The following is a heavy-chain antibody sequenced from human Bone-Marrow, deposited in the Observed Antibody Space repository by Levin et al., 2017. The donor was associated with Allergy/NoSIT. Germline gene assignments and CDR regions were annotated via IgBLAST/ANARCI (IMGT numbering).Heavy chain of an antibody. CDR2: IIPIFGTT. Sequence: SVKVSCKASGGSFSHYAISWVRQAPGQGLEWMGGIIPIFGTTNYAQKFQGRVTITADKSTNTAYMELTTLTSGDTAVYYCARELGFLGARDWFDPWGQGTLVIVSS. CDR1: GGSFSHYA. V-gene: IGHV1-69*06. CDR3: ARELGFLGARDWFDP. D-gene: IGHD1-26*01. J-gene: IGHJ5*02.